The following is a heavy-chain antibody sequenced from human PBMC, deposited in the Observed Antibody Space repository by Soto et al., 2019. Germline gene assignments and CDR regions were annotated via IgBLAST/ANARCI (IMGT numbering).Heavy chain of an antibody. CDR3: ASPGGSRYADGFDN. D-gene: IGHD1-26*01. CDR2: IGVYNGHT. V-gene: IGHV1-18*01. CDR1: GYTFVDYG. Sequence: QVHLVQSGAEVKKPGASVTVSCKASGYTFVDYGLNWVRQAPGQGLEWMGWIGVYNGHTNYAQNLQGRVTMTADTSPGSAFMDLRRLRSADPAVYSCASPGGSRYADGFDNWGLGTMVTVSS. J-gene: IGHJ3*02.